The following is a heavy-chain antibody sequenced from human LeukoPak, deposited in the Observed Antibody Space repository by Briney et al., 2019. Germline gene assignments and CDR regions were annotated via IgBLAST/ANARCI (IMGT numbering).Heavy chain of an antibody. D-gene: IGHD5-18*01. Sequence: SVKVSCKASGGTFSSYAISWVRQAPGQGLEWMGGIIPIFGTANYAQKFQGRVTITADESTSTAYMELSSLRSEDTAVYYCARLRGYSYGSDYWGQGTLVTVSS. V-gene: IGHV1-69*13. CDR1: GGTFSSYA. CDR2: IIPIFGTA. J-gene: IGHJ4*02. CDR3: ARLRGYSYGSDY.